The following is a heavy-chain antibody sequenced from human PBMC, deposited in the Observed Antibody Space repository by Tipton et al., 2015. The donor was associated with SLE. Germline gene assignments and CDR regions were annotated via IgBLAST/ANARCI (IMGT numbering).Heavy chain of an antibody. CDR2: IYYSGST. J-gene: IGHJ6*03. Sequence: TLSLTCTVSGGSISSYYWSWFRQPPGKGLEWIGYIYYSGSTNYNPSLKSRVTISVDTSKNQFSLKLSSVTAADTAVYYCARMGYYYYYMDVWGKGTTVTVSS. CDR1: GGSISSYY. CDR3: ARMGYYYYYMDV. V-gene: IGHV4-59*01.